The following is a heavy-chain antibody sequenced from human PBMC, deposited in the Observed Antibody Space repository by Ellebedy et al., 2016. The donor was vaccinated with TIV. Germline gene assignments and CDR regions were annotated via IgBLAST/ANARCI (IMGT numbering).Heavy chain of an antibody. CDR2: IATNDGRT. CDR1: GYTFGTYG. CDR3: ASLGYTSSWSGNTPSDY. Sequence: AASVKVSCKTSGYTFGTYGITWVRQAPGQGLDWMGWIATNDGRTSYAQKLQGRVTITTDTSTSTAYMELRSLRAEDTAVYYCASLGYTSSWSGNTPSDYWGQGTLVTVSS. J-gene: IGHJ4*02. V-gene: IGHV1-18*01. D-gene: IGHD6-13*01.